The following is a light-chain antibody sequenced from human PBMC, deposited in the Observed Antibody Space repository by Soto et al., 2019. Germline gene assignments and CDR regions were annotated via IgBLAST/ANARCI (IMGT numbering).Light chain of an antibody. CDR2: AAS. V-gene: IGKV1-39*01. J-gene: IGKJ2*01. CDR3: QQSYSTPPYT. Sequence: DIQMTQSPSSLSASVGDRVTITCRASQSISSYLNWYQQKPGKAPKLLIYAASSLQSGVPSRFSGSGSGTDFTLTISSLQPEDFATYYCQQSYSTPPYTCGQGTKLELK. CDR1: QSISSY.